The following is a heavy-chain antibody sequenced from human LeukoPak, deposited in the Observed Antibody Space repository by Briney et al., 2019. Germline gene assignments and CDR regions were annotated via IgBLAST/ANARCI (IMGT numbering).Heavy chain of an antibody. V-gene: IGHV3-30*02. J-gene: IGHJ6*03. CDR3: ARDELLWFGELGGNYMDV. CDR2: IRYDGSNK. Sequence: GRSLRLSCAASGFTFSSYGMHSVRQAPGKGLERVAFIRYDGSNKYSADSVKGRFPISRDNCKNTLYLQMNSVRAEDTVVYYCARDELLWFGELGGNYMDVWGKGTTVSVSS. CDR1: GFTFSSYG. D-gene: IGHD3-10*01.